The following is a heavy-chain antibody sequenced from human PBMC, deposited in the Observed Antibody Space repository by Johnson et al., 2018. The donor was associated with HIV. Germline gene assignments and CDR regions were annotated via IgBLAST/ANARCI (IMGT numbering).Heavy chain of an antibody. Sequence: MQLVESGGGLVQPGRSLRLSCTASGFRFGDYAMSWFRQAPGKGLEWVGFIRSKAYGGTTEYAASVTGRFTISRDDSTSIAFLQMNSLKTEDTAVYYCTRGGIVVVPAAYGADAFDIWGQGTMVTVSS. CDR3: TRGGIVVVPAAYGADAFDI. J-gene: IGHJ3*02. D-gene: IGHD2-2*01. CDR2: IRSKAYGGTT. V-gene: IGHV3-49*03. CDR1: GFRFGDYA.